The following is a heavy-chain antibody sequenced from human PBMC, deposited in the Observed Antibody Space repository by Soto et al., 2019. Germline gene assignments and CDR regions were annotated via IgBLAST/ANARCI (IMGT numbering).Heavy chain of an antibody. CDR3: ARDSDSGYDKYYYYGMDV. D-gene: IGHD5-12*01. CDR2: IIPIFGTA. V-gene: IGHV1-69*13. CDR1: GDTFSSYG. J-gene: IGHJ6*02. Sequence: GASVKVSCKASGDTFSSYGINWVRQAPGQGLEWMGGIIPIFGTANYAQKFQGRVTITADESTSTAYMELSRLRSEDTAVYYCARDSDSGYDKYYYYGMDVWGQGTTVPVS.